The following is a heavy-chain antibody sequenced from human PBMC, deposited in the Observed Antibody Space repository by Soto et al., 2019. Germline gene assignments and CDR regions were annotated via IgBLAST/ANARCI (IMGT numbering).Heavy chain of an antibody. CDR2: IIPIFGTA. CDR3: ARGLPGDCSSTSCQLPTARLEQPVYYYYYGMDV. CDR1: GGTFSSYA. J-gene: IGHJ6*02. D-gene: IGHD2-2*01. V-gene: IGHV1-69*01. Sequence: QVQLVQSGAEVKKPGSSVKVSCKASGGTFSSYAISWVRQAPGQGLEWMGGIIPIFGTANDAQKFQGRVTVTADESKSTAYMELRSLRSEDTAVYYCARGLPGDCSSTSCQLPTARLEQPVYYYYYGMDVWGQGTTVTVSS.